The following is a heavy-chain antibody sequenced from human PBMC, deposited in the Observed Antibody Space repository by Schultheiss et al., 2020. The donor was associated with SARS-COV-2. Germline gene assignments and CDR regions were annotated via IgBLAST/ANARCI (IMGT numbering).Heavy chain of an antibody. CDR1: GGSLSRNTYY. Sequence: SQTLSLTCTVSGGSLSRNTYYWAWIRQPQGRELEYIGNIYYTGITNYNPSLKSRLSMSVDTSKNQFSLSLSSVTAADTAVFYCARAVTGPKRYFDLWGRGTLVTVSS. J-gene: IGHJ2*01. V-gene: IGHV4-39*07. D-gene: IGHD6-19*01. CDR2: IYYTGIT. CDR3: ARAVTGPKRYFDL.